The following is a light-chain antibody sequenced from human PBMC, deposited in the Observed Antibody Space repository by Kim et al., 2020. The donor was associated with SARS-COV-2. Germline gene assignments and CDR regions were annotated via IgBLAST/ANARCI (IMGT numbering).Light chain of an antibody. Sequence: RVTNSCTGRRSNIGAGYDVHWYQQLPGTAPKLLMFGNTNRPSGVSDRFSGSKSGTAASLVITGLQADDEATYYCQSYDNSLSAYVFGTGTKVTVL. CDR1: RSNIGAGYD. J-gene: IGLJ1*01. V-gene: IGLV1-40*01. CDR3: QSYDNSLSAYV. CDR2: GNT.